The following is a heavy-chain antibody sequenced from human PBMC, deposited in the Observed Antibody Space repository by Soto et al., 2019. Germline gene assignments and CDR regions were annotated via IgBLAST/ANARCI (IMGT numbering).Heavy chain of an antibody. CDR2: ISSDGSTT. CDR3: AKEVAVAGDFDY. Sequence: GSLRLSCVASGVTFSSDGIHWVRQAPGKGLEWVAVISSDGSTTYYADSVKGRFTISRDNSKNTLYLQMDSLRPEDTAVYYCAKEVAVAGDFDYWGHGTLVTVSS. CDR1: GVTFSSDG. D-gene: IGHD6-19*01. V-gene: IGHV3-30*18. J-gene: IGHJ4*01.